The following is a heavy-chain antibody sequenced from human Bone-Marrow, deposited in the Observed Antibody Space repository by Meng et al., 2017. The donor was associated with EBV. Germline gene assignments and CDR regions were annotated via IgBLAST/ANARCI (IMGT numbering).Heavy chain of an antibody. CDR1: GGSFSGYY. CDR3: ARTSGIAAAGANDLDD. V-gene: IGHV4-34*01. Sequence: QVQLQESGAGLLKPSVXLSLTCAVYGGSFSGYYWSWIRQPPGKGLEWIGEINHSGSTNYNPSLKSRVTISVDTSKNQFSLKLSSVTAADTAVYYCARTSGIAAAGANDLDDSGQGTLGTVSS. CDR2: INHSGST. D-gene: IGHD6-13*01. J-gene: IGHJ4*02.